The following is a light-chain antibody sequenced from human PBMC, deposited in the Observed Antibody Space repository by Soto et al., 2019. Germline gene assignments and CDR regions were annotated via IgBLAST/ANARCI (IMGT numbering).Light chain of an antibody. Sequence: QSVLTQPPSASGTPGQRVTISCSGGSSNIGTNSVNWYQQLPGRAPKLLIYNNDLRPSGVPDRFSGSKSGTSASLAISVLQSEDEADYYCAAWDDSLNGFYVFGIGTKLTVL. J-gene: IGLJ1*01. CDR3: AAWDDSLNGFYV. CDR2: NND. V-gene: IGLV1-44*01. CDR1: SSNIGTNS.